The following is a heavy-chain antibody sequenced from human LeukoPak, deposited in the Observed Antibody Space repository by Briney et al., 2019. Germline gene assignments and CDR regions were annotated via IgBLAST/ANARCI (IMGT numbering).Heavy chain of an antibody. J-gene: IGHJ4*02. CDR3: ATDGAVAGTAYPEY. CDR2: INPNSGGT. V-gene: IGHV1-2*02. Sequence: ASVKLSCKASGYTFTGYYIHWVRQAPGQGLEWKGWINPNSGGTKYAQKFQGRVTLTRDTAISAAYMELSSVTSDDTALYYCATDGAVAGTAYPEYWGQGTLVTVSS. D-gene: IGHD6-19*01. CDR1: GYTFTGYY.